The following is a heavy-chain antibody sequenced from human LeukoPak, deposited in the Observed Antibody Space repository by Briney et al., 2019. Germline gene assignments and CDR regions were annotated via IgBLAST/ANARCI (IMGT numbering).Heavy chain of an antibody. Sequence: ASEKVSCKASGYTFSGYYMHWVRQAPGQGLEWMGRINPNSGGTNYAQKFQGRVTMTRDTSISTAYMELSRLRSDDTAVYYCARSAITMVRGVINWFDPWGQGTLVTVSS. CDR1: GYTFSGYY. CDR3: ARSAITMVRGVINWFDP. CDR2: INPNSGGT. D-gene: IGHD3-10*01. V-gene: IGHV1-2*06. J-gene: IGHJ5*02.